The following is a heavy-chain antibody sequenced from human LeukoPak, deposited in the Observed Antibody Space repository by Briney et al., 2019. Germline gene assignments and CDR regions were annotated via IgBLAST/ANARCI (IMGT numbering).Heavy chain of an antibody. CDR3: VREEDCGSDCYLVGDY. J-gene: IGHJ4*02. CDR1: GYTFTDYS. Sequence: ASVKVSCKASGYTFTDYSIHWVRQAPGQGIEWMGWISPNSGGTNYAQKFQGRVTMSRDTSISTVYMELIRLRSDDTAVYYCVREEDCGSDCYLVGDYWGQGTLVTVSS. V-gene: IGHV1-2*02. CDR2: ISPNSGGT. D-gene: IGHD2-21*02.